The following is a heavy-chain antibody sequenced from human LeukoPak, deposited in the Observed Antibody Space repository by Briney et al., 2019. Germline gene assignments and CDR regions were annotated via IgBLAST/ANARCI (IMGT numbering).Heavy chain of an antibody. CDR3: ARAGHVRDYERRGYFDY. V-gene: IGHV1-46*01. CDR1: GYTFTSYY. J-gene: IGHJ4*02. Sequence: GASVKVSCKASGYTFTSYYMHWVRQAPGQGLEWMGIINPSGGSTSYAQKFQGRVTMTRDTSTSTVYMELSSLRSDDTAVYYCARAGHVRDYERRGYFDYWGQGTLVTVSS. CDR2: INPSGGST. D-gene: IGHD4-17*01.